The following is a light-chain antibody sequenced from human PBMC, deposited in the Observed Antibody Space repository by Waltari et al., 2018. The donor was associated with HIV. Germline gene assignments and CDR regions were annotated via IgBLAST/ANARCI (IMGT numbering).Light chain of an antibody. V-gene: IGLV2-23*02. CDR2: DVS. CDR1: ILGLWTYDP. Sequence: QSALPQPASGSGSPGQSITVTCTGSILGLWTYDPVYWYQHHTGDAPKLIIHDVSQLPSGVSSRFSGSQSGNTASLTISGLQADDESLYYCCSFSSSRDSWVFGGGTQVTV. CDR3: CSFSSSRDSWV. J-gene: IGLJ3*02.